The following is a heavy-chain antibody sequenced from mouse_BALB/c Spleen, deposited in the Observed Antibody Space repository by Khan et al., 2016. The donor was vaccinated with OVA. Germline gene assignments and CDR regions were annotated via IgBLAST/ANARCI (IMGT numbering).Heavy chain of an antibody. D-gene: IGHD1-1*01. Sequence: VQLKESGPSLVKPSQTLSLTCSVTGDSITSGFWNWIRKFPGNKFEYLGYITYSGNIYYNPSLKSRISIPRDTSKSQYYLQLNSVTTEYTATYYCARSYGSWAMDYWGQGTSVTVSS. CDR2: ITYSGNI. V-gene: IGHV3-8*02. CDR3: ARSYGSWAMDY. CDR1: GDSITSGF. J-gene: IGHJ4*01.